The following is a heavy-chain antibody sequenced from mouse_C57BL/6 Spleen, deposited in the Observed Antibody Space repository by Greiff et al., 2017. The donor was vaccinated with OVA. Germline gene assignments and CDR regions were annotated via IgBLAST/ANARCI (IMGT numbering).Heavy chain of an antibody. Sequence: EVQGVESGGGLVQPGGSLSLSCAASGFTFTDYYMSWVRQPPGKALEWLGFIRNKANGYTTEYSASVKGRFTISRDKSQSILYLQMNALRAEDSATYYCARYMTGAFAYWGQGTLVTVSA. J-gene: IGHJ3*01. CDR1: GFTFTDYY. CDR2: IRNKANGYTT. CDR3: ARYMTGAFAY. V-gene: IGHV7-3*01.